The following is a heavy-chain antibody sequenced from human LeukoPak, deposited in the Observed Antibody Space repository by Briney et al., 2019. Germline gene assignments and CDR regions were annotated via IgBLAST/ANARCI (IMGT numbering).Heavy chain of an antibody. CDR1: GFTFSIYA. V-gene: IGHV3-23*01. CDR2: IINSGGTT. D-gene: IGHD2-15*01. J-gene: IGHJ4*02. Sequence: PGGSLRLSCAASGFTFSIYAMNWVRQAPGKGLEWVSTIINSGGTTYYADSVQGRFTVSRDNSNNTLYLQMTSLRDEDTAIYYCAKVGRACNWYYFDNWGQGALVTVSS. CDR3: AKVGRACNWYYFDN.